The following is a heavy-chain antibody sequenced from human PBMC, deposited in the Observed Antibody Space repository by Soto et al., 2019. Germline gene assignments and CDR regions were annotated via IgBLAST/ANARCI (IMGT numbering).Heavy chain of an antibody. CDR1: GGTFSSYT. D-gene: IGHD6-13*01. V-gene: IGHV1-2*04. CDR3: ARAVFSSSWELDY. J-gene: IGHJ4*02. CDR2: INPNSGGT. Sequence: ASVKVSCKASGGTFSSYTISWVRQAPGQGLEWMGRINPNSGGTNYAQKFQGWVTMTRDTSISTAYMELSRLRSDDTAVYYCARAVFSSSWELDYWGQGTLVTVSS.